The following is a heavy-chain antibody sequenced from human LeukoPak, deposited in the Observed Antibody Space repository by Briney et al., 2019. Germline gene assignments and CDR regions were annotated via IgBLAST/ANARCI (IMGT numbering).Heavy chain of an antibody. V-gene: IGHV3-9*01. CDR3: AKDTYSSSLTGFDY. CDR1: GFTFDDYA. Sequence: PGGSLRLSCAASGFTFDDYAMHWVRQAPGKGLEGVSGISWNSGSIGYADSVKGRFTISRDNAKNSLYLQMNSLRVEDTALYYCAKDTYSSSLTGFDYWGRGTLVTVSS. J-gene: IGHJ4*02. D-gene: IGHD6-6*01. CDR2: ISWNSGSI.